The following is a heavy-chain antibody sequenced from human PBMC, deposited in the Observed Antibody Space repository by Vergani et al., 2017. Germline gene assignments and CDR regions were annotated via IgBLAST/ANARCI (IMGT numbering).Heavy chain of an antibody. V-gene: IGHV5-51*01. D-gene: IGHD3-22*01. CDR3: ARSPDYYDSSGYYFDY. J-gene: IGHJ4*02. CDR2: IYPGDSDT. CDR1: GFSFSTYW. Sequence: EVQLVQSGAEVKKPGESLKISCKGSGFSFSTYWIGWVRQMPGKGLEWMGIIYPGDSDTRYSPSFQGQVTISADKSISTAYLQWSSLKASDTAMYYCARSPDYYDSSGYYFDYWGQGTVVTVSS.